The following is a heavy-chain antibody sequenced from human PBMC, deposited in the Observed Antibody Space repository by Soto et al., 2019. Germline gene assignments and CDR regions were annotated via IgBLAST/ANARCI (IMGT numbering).Heavy chain of an antibody. Sequence: QLQLQESGPGLVKPSETLSLTCIVSGGSVSSSTYYWAWIRQFPGKGLEWIGSISYSGSTYYNPSLKSRITISIDRSKNQFSLKLTSVTAADTAVYYCAPVGIGTKTVDYWGQGTLVTVSS. J-gene: IGHJ4*02. CDR3: APVGIGTKTVDY. CDR2: ISYSGST. CDR1: GGSVSSSTYY. V-gene: IGHV4-39*01. D-gene: IGHD1-26*01.